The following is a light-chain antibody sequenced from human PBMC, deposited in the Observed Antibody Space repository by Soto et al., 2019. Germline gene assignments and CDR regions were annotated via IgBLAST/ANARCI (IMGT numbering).Light chain of an antibody. CDR1: QSISSSF. CDR2: GAS. V-gene: IGKV3-20*01. Sequence: EIAFAHSSVILSLSPVERASLSCGASQSISSSFLAWYQQKPGQAPRLLIYGASSRATGIPDRFSGTGSETDFTLTISRLEPEDFAVYYSQQYDNSPITFGQGTRLEIK. J-gene: IGKJ5*01. CDR3: QQYDNSPIT.